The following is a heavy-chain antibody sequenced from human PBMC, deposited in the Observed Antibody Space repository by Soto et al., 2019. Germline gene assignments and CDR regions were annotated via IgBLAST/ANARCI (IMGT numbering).Heavy chain of an antibody. J-gene: IGHJ6*02. CDR1: EYTFTSYY. CDR3: AREVLSGGGSYYGYYYYGMDV. V-gene: IGHV1-46*01. D-gene: IGHD1-26*01. Sequence: VSVKVSCKASEYTFTSYYMHWVRQAPGQGLEWMGIINPSGGSTSYAQKFQGRVTMTRDTSTSTVYMELSSLRSEDTAVYYCAREVLSGGGSYYGYYYYGMDVWGQGTTVTVSS. CDR2: INPSGGST.